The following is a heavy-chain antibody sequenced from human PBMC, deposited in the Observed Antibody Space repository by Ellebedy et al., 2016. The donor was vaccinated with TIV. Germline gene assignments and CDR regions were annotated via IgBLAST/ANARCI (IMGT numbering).Heavy chain of an antibody. CDR3: ARDATGWGYFDL. J-gene: IGHJ2*01. V-gene: IGHV1-46*01. Sequence: ASVKVSXXASAYIFTSYLMHWVRQAPGQGLEWMGIINPSAGFTNYAQKFQDRVTMTADTSTSTAYMDLRSLRPDDTAVYYCARDATGWGYFDLWGRGIMVTVSS. CDR2: INPSAGFT. CDR1: AYIFTSYL. D-gene: IGHD3-9*01.